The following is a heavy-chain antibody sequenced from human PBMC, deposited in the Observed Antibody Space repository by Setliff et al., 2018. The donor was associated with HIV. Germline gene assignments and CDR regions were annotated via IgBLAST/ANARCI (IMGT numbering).Heavy chain of an antibody. CDR2: IIPNSGGT. CDR3: ARDKEPWEGYYKYYSMDV. D-gene: IGHD1-26*01. CDR1: GYTFTGYY. J-gene: IGHJ6*03. V-gene: IGHV1-2*06. Sequence: ASVKVSCKASGYTFTGYYVHWVRQAPGQGPEWMGRIIPNSGGTNYAQKFQGRVTMTRDTSISTAYMELTRLTSDDTAVYYCARDKEPWEGYYKYYSMDVWGKGTKVTVSS.